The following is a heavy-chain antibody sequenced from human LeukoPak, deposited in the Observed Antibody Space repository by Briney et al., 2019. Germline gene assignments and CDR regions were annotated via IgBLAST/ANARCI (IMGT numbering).Heavy chain of an antibody. CDR3: AREGTPGIAAAGLAFDI. CDR1: GYTFTSYD. Sequence: ASVKVSCKASGYTFTSYDINWVRQVTGQGLEWMGWMNPNSGNTGYAQKFQGRVTMTRNTSISTAYMELSSLRSEDTAVYYCAREGTPGIAAAGLAFDIWGQGTMVTVSS. CDR2: MNPNSGNT. V-gene: IGHV1-8*01. J-gene: IGHJ3*02. D-gene: IGHD6-13*01.